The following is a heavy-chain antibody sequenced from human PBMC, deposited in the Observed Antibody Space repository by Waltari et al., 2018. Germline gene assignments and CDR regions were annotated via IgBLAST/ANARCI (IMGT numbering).Heavy chain of an antibody. D-gene: IGHD4-17*01. Sequence: QVQLVQSGAEVKKPGASVKVSCKASGYTFTGYYMHWVRQAPGQGLEWMGLINPNSGGTNYAQKFQGRVTMTRDTSISTAYMELSRLRSDDTAVYYCARDGTDYGGPYNWFDPWGQGTLVTVSS. CDR1: GYTFTGYY. CDR3: ARDGTDYGGPYNWFDP. V-gene: IGHV1-2*06. CDR2: INPNSGGT. J-gene: IGHJ5*02.